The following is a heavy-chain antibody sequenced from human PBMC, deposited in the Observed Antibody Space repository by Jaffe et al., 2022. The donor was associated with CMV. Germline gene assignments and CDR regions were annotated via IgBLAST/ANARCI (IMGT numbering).Heavy chain of an antibody. Sequence: QVQLQQWGAGLLKPSETLSLTCAVYGGSFSGYYWSWIRQPPGKGLEWIGEINHSGSTNYNPSLKSRVTISVDTSKNQFSLKLSSVTAADTAVYYCARGGYSYGYGWGWFDPWGQGTLVTVSS. V-gene: IGHV4-34*01. D-gene: IGHD5-18*01. CDR2: INHSGST. CDR1: GGSFSGYY. J-gene: IGHJ5*02. CDR3: ARGGYSYGYGWGWFDP.